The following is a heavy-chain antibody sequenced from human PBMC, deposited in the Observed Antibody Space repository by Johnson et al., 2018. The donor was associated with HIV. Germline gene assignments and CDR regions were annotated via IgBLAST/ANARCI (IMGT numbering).Heavy chain of an antibody. CDR1: GFTFSSYD. D-gene: IGHD6-13*01. J-gene: IGHJ3*01. CDR2: IGSTGDA. CDR3: ARGRIGAAGWDAFDV. V-gene: IGHV3-13*01. Sequence: VQLVESGGGLVQPGGSLRLSCAASGFTFSSYDMHWVRQATGKGLEWVSAIGSTGDAYSPGSVKGRLTIYRENDKNSLYLQMKSLRAGDTAVYYCARGRIGAAGWDAFDVWGQGTMVTVSS.